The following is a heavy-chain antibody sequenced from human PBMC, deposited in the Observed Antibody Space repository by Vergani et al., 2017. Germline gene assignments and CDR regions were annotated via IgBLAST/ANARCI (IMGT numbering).Heavy chain of an antibody. V-gene: IGHV3-15*01. D-gene: IGHD6-19*01. CDR3: TTLDLIALSAMFDY. Sequence: QLVESGGDFVQPGRSLRLSCAASGLRFKDAWMAWVRQTPGQGLEWVGHIKTKDHDDTTDYSAAVKGRFIISRDDSTSTIYLQMNRLKTEDTGVYYCTTLDLIALSAMFDYWGRGTLVSVSS. J-gene: IGHJ4*02. CDR2: IKTKDHDDTT. CDR1: GLRFKDAW.